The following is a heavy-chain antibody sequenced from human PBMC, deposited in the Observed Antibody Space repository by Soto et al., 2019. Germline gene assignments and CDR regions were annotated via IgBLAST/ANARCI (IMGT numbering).Heavy chain of an antibody. Sequence: QLQLQESGPGLVKPSETLSLTCTVSGGSISSSSYYWGWIRQPPGKGLEWIGSIYYSGSTYYNPSLRIRCTIAVDTSKHQFSLKLSSVTAADTAVYYCAGRSGMVVVVAATLYFDYWGQGTLVTVSS. CDR3: AGRSGMVVVVAATLYFDY. D-gene: IGHD2-15*01. J-gene: IGHJ4*02. V-gene: IGHV4-39*01. CDR1: GGSISSSSYY. CDR2: IYYSGST.